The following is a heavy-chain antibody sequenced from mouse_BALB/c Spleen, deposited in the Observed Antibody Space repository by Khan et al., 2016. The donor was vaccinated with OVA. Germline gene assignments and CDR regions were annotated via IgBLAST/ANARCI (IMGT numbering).Heavy chain of an antibody. J-gene: IGHJ3*01. Sequence: VQLKQSGPGLVQPSQSLSITCTVSGFSLNTYGIHWIRQSQGKGLEWLGVIRSGGSTDYNGAFISRLSITKDNSKSLVFFKMNSLQADDTAIYYCARNSYMYDFTYWGQGTLVTVSA. CDR1: GFSLNTYG. CDR3: ARNSYMYDFTY. CDR2: IRSGGST. V-gene: IGHV2-2*01. D-gene: IGHD2-14*01.